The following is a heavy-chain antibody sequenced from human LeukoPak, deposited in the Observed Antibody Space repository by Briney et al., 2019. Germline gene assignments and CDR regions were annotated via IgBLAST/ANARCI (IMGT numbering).Heavy chain of an antibody. CDR2: ISSSGSTI. Sequence: GGSLRLSCAASGFTFSDYYMSWIRQAPGKGLEWVSYISSSGSTIYYADSVKGRFTISRDNAKNSLYLQMNSLRAEDTAVYYCARVISYGSLPYYFDYWGQGTLVTVSS. J-gene: IGHJ4*02. CDR1: GFTFSDYY. V-gene: IGHV3-11*04. CDR3: ARVISYGSLPYYFDY. D-gene: IGHD3-10*01.